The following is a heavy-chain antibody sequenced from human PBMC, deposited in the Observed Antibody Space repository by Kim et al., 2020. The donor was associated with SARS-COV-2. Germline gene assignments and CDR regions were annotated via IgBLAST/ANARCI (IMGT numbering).Heavy chain of an antibody. Sequence: ASVKVSCKASGYTFTSYAMHWVRQAPGQRLEWMGWINAGNGNTKYSQKFQGRVTITRDTSASTAYMELSSLRSEDTAVYYCAREDARYIRGFDYWGQGTLVTVSS. CDR3: AREDARYIRGFDY. CDR1: GYTFTSYA. V-gene: IGHV1-3*01. D-gene: IGHD3-10*01. J-gene: IGHJ4*02. CDR2: INAGNGNT.